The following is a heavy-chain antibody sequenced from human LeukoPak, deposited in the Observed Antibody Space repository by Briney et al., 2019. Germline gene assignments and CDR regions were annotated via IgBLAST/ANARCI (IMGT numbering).Heavy chain of an antibody. D-gene: IGHD1-26*01. J-gene: IGHJ6*03. Sequence: PGGSLRLSCAASGFTFDDYGMSWVRQAPGKGLEWPSSITSDSRYKYYGDSVKGRFTISRDNAKNSLFLQIDSLRAEDTAVYYCARDPYSGTYGHLYYYYMDVWGKGTTVTISS. V-gene: IGHV3-21*01. CDR1: GFTFDDYG. CDR3: ARDPYSGTYGHLYYYYMDV. CDR2: ITSDSRYK.